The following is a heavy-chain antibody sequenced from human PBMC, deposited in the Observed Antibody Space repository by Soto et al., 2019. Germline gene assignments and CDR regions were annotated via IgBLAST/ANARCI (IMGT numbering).Heavy chain of an antibody. Sequence: PSETLSLTCTVSGDSISSGDYYWSWIRQPPGKGLEWIGYIYYSGSTYYNPSLKSRVTISVDTSKNQFSLKLSSVTAADTAVYYCTRRGYCSGGSCYPILDYWGQGTLVTVSS. D-gene: IGHD2-15*01. J-gene: IGHJ4*02. CDR2: IYYSGST. CDR3: TRRGYCSGGSCYPILDY. V-gene: IGHV4-30-4*01. CDR1: GDSISSGDYY.